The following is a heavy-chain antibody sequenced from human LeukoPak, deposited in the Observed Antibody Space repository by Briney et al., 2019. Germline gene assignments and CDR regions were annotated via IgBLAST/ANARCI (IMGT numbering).Heavy chain of an antibody. V-gene: IGHV3-23*01. CDR2: ISSNGGNT. CDR3: AKAREAISDSRFDY. Sequence: GASLRLSCAASIFTFSNYAMSWVRQAPGKGLEWVSTISSNGGNTYYADSLKGRFTISRDNSRNTLSLQMNDLRAEDTAIYYCAKAREAISDSRFDYWGQGTLVTVSS. J-gene: IGHJ4*02. D-gene: IGHD2-21*02. CDR1: IFTFSNYA.